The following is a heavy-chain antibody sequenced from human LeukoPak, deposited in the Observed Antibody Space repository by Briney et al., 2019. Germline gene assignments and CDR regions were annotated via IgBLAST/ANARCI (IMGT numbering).Heavy chain of an antibody. D-gene: IGHD2-2*01. J-gene: IGHJ3*02. CDR2: IIPIFGTA. Sequence: SVKVSCKASGGTFSSYAISRVRQAPGQGLEWMGGIIPIFGTANYAQKFQGRVTITTDESTSTAYMELSSLRSEDTAVYYCARGRGYCSSTSCYGAFDIWGQGTMVTVSS. CDR3: ARGRGYCSSTSCYGAFDI. CDR1: GGTFSSYA. V-gene: IGHV1-69*05.